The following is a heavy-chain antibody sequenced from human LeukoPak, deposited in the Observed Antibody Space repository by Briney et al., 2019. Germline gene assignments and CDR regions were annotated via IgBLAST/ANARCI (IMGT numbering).Heavy chain of an antibody. Sequence: SETLSLTCAVYGGSFSGYYWSWIRQPPGKGLEWIGYISNSGSPKYNPSLKSRVTISVETSKNQFSLKLTSVTAADTAVYYCAKMAYSGHDKGLGYNWFDPWGQGTLVTVFS. CDR2: ISNSGSP. J-gene: IGHJ5*02. CDR1: GGSFSGYY. D-gene: IGHD1-26*01. CDR3: AKMAYSGHDKGLGYNWFDP. V-gene: IGHV4-4*09.